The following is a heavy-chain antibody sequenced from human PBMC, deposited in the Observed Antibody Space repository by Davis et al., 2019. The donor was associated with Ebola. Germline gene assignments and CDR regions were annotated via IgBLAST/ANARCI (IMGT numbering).Heavy chain of an antibody. J-gene: IGHJ4*02. Sequence: LSLTCAASGFTFSSYWMSWVRQAPGKGLEWVANIKQDGSEKYYVDSVKGRFTISRDNAKNSLYLQMNSLRAEDTAVYYCAREGEGEYSSGWYYFDYWGQGTLVTVSS. CDR1: GFTFSSYW. D-gene: IGHD6-19*01. CDR2: IKQDGSEK. CDR3: AREGEGEYSSGWYYFDY. V-gene: IGHV3-7*01.